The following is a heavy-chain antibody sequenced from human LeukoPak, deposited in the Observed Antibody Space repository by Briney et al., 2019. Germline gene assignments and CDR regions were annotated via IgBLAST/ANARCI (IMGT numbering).Heavy chain of an antibody. CDR2: IIPIFGTA. CDR1: GGTFSSYA. Sequence: SVKVSCKASGGTFSSYAISWVRQAPGQGLEWMGGIIPIFGTANYAQKFQGRVTITTDESTSTAYMELSSLRSEDTAVYYCARISGYSSGWPLYYFDYWGQGTLVTVSS. CDR3: ARISGYSSGWPLYYFDY. J-gene: IGHJ4*02. D-gene: IGHD6-19*01. V-gene: IGHV1-69*05.